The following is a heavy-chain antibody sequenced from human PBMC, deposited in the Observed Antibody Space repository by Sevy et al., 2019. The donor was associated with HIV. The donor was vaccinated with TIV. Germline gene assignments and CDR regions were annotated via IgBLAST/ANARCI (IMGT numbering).Heavy chain of an antibody. CDR3: ARDHRDGYFEY. J-gene: IGHJ4*02. CDR1: GYTFTGYY. Sequence: ATVKVSCKASGYTFTGYYMHWMRQAPGQGLEWMGWINPDSGGPIYTPKFQGRVTLSRDTSISTAYMDLSRLKSDDTAVYYCARDHRDGYFEYWGQGTLVTVSS. CDR2: INPDSGGP. V-gene: IGHV1-2*02.